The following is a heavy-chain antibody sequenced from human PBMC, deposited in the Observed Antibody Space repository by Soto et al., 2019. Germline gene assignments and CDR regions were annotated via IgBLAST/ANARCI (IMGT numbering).Heavy chain of an antibody. CDR1: GGSFSGCY. CDR3: ARWVIGVVIMSRRYWFDP. V-gene: IGHV4-34*01. J-gene: IGHJ5*02. Sequence: SETLSLTCAVYGGSFSGCYWSWIRQPPGKGLEWIGEINHSGSTNYNPSLKSRVTISVDTSKNQFSLKLSSVTAADTAVYYCARWVIGVVIMSRRYWFDPWGQGTLVTVSS. D-gene: IGHD3-3*01. CDR2: INHSGST.